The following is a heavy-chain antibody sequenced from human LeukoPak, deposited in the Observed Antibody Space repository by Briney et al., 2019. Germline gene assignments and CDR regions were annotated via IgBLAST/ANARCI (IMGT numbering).Heavy chain of an antibody. CDR3: ARVGSPLYYDSSGYGKIDY. CDR1: GGSISPYY. J-gene: IGHJ4*02. V-gene: IGHV4-4*07. Sequence: SETLSLTCTVSGGSISPYYRNWIRQPAGKGLEWIGRMYSSGSTNCNPSLKSRVTMSVDTSNNQLSLKLSSVTAADTAVYYCARVGSPLYYDSSGYGKIDYWGQGTLVTVSS. CDR2: MYSSGST. D-gene: IGHD3-22*01.